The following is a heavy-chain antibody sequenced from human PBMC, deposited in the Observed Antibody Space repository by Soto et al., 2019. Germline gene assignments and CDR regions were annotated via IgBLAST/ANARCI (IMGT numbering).Heavy chain of an antibody. CDR2: VIPIFGTA. D-gene: IGHD3-22*01. CDR1: GDTFSSYA. CDR3: ASWYDDSSGRLAYYYYGMDV. V-gene: IGHV1-69*13. Sequence: SVKVSCKASGDTFSSYAISWVRQAPGQGLEWMGGVIPIFGTANYAQKFQGRVTITADESTSTAYMELSSLRSEDTAVYYCASWYDDSSGRLAYYYYGMDVWGQGTTVTVSS. J-gene: IGHJ6*02.